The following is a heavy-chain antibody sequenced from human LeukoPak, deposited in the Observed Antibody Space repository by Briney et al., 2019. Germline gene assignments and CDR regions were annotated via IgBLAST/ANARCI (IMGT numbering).Heavy chain of an antibody. J-gene: IGHJ4*02. CDR2: INTDGSTT. CDR3: ARGAYNTGWYYFDH. CDR1: GFTFSSYW. Sequence: GGSLRLSCAASGFTFSSYWIHWVRQAPGKGLVWVSRINTDGSTTNYADSVKGRFTISRDNAKNTLYLQMNSLRAEDTAVYYCARGAYNTGWYYFDHWGQGTLVTVSS. V-gene: IGHV3-74*01. D-gene: IGHD6-19*01.